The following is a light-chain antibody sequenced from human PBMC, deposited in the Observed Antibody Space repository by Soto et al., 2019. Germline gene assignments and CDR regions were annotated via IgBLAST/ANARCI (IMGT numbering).Light chain of an antibody. CDR2: ANT. Sequence: QSVLTQPPSVSGAPGQRVTISCTGSSSNTGADYDVHWYQHLPGSAPKLLIYANTNRPSGVPDRFSGSKSATSASLAITGLQADDEADYYCQSYDSSLSGSVVFGGGTKLTVL. J-gene: IGLJ2*01. V-gene: IGLV1-40*01. CDR1: SSNTGADYD. CDR3: QSYDSSLSGSVV.